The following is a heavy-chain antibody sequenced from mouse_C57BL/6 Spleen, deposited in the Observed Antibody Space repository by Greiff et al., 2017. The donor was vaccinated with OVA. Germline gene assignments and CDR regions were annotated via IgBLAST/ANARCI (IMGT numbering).Heavy chain of an antibody. Sequence: VQLQQPGAELVMPGASVKLSCKASGYTFTSYWMHWVKQRPGQGLEWIGEIDPSDSYTNYTQKFKGKSTLTVNKTASPAYMQLSILTSDNAAVYYCARGGKKGYFDYWGQGTTLTVSS. J-gene: IGHJ2*01. CDR3: ARGGKKGYFDY. CDR1: GYTFTSYW. D-gene: IGHD1-1*02. V-gene: IGHV1-69*01. CDR2: IDPSDSYT.